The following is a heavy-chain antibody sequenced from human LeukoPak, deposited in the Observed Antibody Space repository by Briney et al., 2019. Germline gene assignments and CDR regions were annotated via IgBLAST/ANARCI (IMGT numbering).Heavy chain of an antibody. Sequence: GGSLILSCAASGFSFSSYTMSWVRQAPGKGLEWGSSISDSSSYIYNADSVKGRFTISRDNAKNSLYLQMNSLRAEDTAVYYCAREGSGSHYNVVLDYWGQGTLVTVSS. D-gene: IGHD3-10*01. J-gene: IGHJ4*02. CDR1: GFSFSSYT. CDR3: AREGSGSHYNVVLDY. V-gene: IGHV3-21*01. CDR2: ISDSSSYI.